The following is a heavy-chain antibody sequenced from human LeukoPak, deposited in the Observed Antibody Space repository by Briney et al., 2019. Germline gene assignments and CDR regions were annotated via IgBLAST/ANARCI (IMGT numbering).Heavy chain of an antibody. D-gene: IGHD1-26*01. V-gene: IGHV4-39*01. CDR1: GGSISSGVYF. CDR2: IFYSGDT. Sequence: SETLSLTCTVSGGSISSGVYFWGWIRQPPGKGLEWIGSIFYSGDTYSNPSLKSRVSISVDTSKNQFSLKLTSVIAADTALYYCARRGSNQPPDYWGQGTLVTVSS. CDR3: ARRGSNQPPDY. J-gene: IGHJ4*02.